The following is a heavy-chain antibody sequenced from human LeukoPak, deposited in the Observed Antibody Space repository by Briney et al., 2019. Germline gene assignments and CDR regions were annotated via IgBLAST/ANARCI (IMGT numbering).Heavy chain of an antibody. CDR2: IKQDGSEK. V-gene: IGHV3-7*01. D-gene: IGHD6-13*01. J-gene: IGHJ4*02. Sequence: GGSLRLSCAASGFTFSTYWMSWVRQAPGKGLEWVANIKQDGSEKYYLDSVKGRFTVSRDNAKNSLYLQMNSLRAEDTAVYFCTREAAAGIDYWGQGTLVTVSS. CDR3: TREAAAGIDY. CDR1: GFTFSTYW.